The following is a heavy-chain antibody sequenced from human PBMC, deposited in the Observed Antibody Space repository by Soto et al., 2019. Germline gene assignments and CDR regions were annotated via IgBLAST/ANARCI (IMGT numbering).Heavy chain of an antibody. CDR2: ISGSGGST. CDR1: GFTFSSYA. D-gene: IGHD3-9*01. J-gene: IGHJ4*02. V-gene: IGHV3-23*01. Sequence: GGSLRLSCAASGFTFSSYAMSWVRQAPGKGLEWVSAISGSGGSTYYADSVKGRFTISRDNSKNTLYLQMNSLRAEDTAVYYCAKVRVRYFDWLLFDYWGQGTLVTVSS. CDR3: AKVRVRYFDWLLFDY.